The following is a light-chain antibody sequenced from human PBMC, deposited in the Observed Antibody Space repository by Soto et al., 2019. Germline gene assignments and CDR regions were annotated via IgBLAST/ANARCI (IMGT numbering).Light chain of an antibody. CDR3: QQSNGWPWT. Sequence: EIVLSHSQAPLSVSPGERVTLSCRATQTIGNKLAWYLQRPGQAPRLLMYGASTRATDIPARFSGSGSGTEFTLTITGLQSEDFAVYYCQQSNGWPWTFGLGTKVDIK. V-gene: IGKV3-15*01. J-gene: IGKJ1*01. CDR1: QTIGNK. CDR2: GAS.